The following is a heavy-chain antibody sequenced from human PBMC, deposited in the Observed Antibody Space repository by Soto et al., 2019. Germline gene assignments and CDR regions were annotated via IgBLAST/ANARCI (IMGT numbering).Heavy chain of an antibody. D-gene: IGHD1-26*01. Sequence: EVQLLESGGGLVQPGGSLRLSCAASGFSFTNYAVTWVRQAPGKGLEWVSAISGSGDGTYYADSVRGRFTISRDTSKSTVHLQMNSLRADVTAVYFCAKRVNSGSTSVGISMDVWGEGTTVNASS. J-gene: IGHJ6*04. V-gene: IGHV3-23*01. CDR1: GFSFTNYA. CDR3: AKRVNSGSTSVGISMDV. CDR2: ISGSGDGT.